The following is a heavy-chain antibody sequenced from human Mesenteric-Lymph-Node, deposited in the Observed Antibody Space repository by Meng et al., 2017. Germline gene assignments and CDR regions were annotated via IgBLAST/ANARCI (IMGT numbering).Heavy chain of an antibody. V-gene: IGHV1-69*06. J-gene: IGHJ4*02. CDR3: ARDSGSRYHGIDY. D-gene: IGHD1-26*01. CDR1: GYTFTSYY. CDR2: IIPIFGTA. Sequence: SVKVSCKTSGYTFTSYYIHWVRQAPGQGLEWMGGIIPIFGTANYAQKFQGRVTITADKSTSTAYMELSSLRSEDTAVYYCARDSGSRYHGIDYWGQGTLVTVSS.